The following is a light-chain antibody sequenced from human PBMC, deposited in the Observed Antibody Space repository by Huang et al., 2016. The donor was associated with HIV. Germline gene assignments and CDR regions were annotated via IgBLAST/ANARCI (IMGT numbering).Light chain of an antibody. CDR1: QSVNTN. Sequence: VMMSQSPATLAASPGERVTLSGGASQSVNTNLAWYQQKPGQPPRLLIYAASTRATGVPAKFAGSGSGTEFTLTIGSLQSDDFAVYYCQQYNKWPPEYTFGQGTRLEIK. CDR3: QQYNKWPPEYT. V-gene: IGKV3-15*01. J-gene: IGKJ2*01. CDR2: AAS.